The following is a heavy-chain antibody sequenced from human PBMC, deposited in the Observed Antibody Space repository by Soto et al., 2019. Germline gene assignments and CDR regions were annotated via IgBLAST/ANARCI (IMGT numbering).Heavy chain of an antibody. D-gene: IGHD2-15*01. CDR2: ISAYNGNT. Sequence: ASVKVSCKASGYTFTSYGISWVRQAPGQGLEWMGWISAYNGNTNYAQKLQGRVTMTTDTSTSTAHMELRSLRSDDTAVYYCARDTQPLSLYCYYYGMDVWGQGTTGAGS. J-gene: IGHJ6*02. V-gene: IGHV1-18*04. CDR1: GYTFTSYG. CDR3: ARDTQPLSLYCYYYGMDV.